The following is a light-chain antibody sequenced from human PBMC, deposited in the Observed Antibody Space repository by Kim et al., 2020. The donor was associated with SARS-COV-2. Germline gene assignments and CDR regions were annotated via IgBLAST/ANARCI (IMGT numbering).Light chain of an antibody. CDR1: QSVSSN. CDR2: GAS. CDR3: QQYNNWPPWT. J-gene: IGKJ1*01. V-gene: IGKV3-15*01. Sequence: SPGERAPLSCRASQSVSSNLAWYQQKPGQAPRLLIYGASTRATGIPARFSGSGSGTEITLTISSLQSEDFAVYYCQQYNNWPPWTFGQGTKVDIK.